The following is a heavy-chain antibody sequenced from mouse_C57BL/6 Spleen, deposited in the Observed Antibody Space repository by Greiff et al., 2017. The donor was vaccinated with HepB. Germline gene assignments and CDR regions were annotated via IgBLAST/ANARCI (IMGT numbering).Heavy chain of an antibody. CDR3: ARSRVGHGYYAMDY. J-gene: IGHJ4*01. V-gene: IGHV1-72*01. CDR2: IDPNSGGT. CDR1: GYTFTSYW. D-gene: IGHD3-3*01. Sequence: QVQLQQPGAELVKPGASVKLSCKASGYTFTSYWMHWVKQRPGRGLEWIGRIDPNSGGTKYNEKFKSKATLTVDKPSSTAYMQRSSLTSEDYAVYYCARSRVGHGYYAMDYWGQGTSVTVSS.